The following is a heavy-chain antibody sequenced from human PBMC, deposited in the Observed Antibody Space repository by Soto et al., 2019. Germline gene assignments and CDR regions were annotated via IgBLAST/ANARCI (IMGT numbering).Heavy chain of an antibody. V-gene: IGHV3-21*01. J-gene: IGHJ4*02. D-gene: IGHD3-10*01. CDR2: ISSGSSYI. CDR1: GFTFSGYS. CDR3: ARVLYGSGSPLGVGY. Sequence: EVQLVESGGDLVKPGGSLRLSCAASGFTFSGYSMSWVRQTPGKGLEWVSSISSGSSYIYYADSVKGRFTISRDNAKNSLYLQKNSLSSEHTAVYYCARVLYGSGSPLGVGYWGQGTLVTVSS.